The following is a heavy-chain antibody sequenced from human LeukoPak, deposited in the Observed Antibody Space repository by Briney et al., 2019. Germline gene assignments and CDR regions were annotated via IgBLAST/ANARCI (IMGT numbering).Heavy chain of an antibody. CDR1: GGSISSYY. D-gene: IGHD1-26*01. CDR3: ARIVYSGSYGHYFDY. CDR2: IYTSGST. Sequence: SETLSLTCTVSGGSISSYYWSWIRQPAGKGLEWIGRIYTSGSTNYNPSLKSRVTMSVDTSKNQFSLKLSSVTAADTAVYYCARIVYSGSYGHYFDYWGQGTLVTVSS. V-gene: IGHV4-4*07. J-gene: IGHJ4*02.